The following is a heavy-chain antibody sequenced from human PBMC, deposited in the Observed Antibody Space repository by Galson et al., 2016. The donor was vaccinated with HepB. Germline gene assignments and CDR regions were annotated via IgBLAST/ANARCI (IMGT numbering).Heavy chain of an antibody. CDR3: ARDPGRIAAAVHLDS. CDR2: IYSGGAT. V-gene: IGHV3-53*01. D-gene: IGHD6-13*01. CDR1: GFIVSSHY. J-gene: IGHJ5*01. Sequence: SLRLSCAGSGFIVSSHYMNWVRQVPGKGLEWVAIIYSGGATYYADSVKGRFTISRDNPKNTVYLQMNSLRGDDTAVYYCARDPGRIAAAVHLDSWGQGTLVTVSS.